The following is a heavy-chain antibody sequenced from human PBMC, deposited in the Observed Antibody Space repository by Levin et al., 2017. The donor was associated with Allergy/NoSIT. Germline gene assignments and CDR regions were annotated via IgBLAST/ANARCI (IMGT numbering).Heavy chain of an antibody. CDR3: ARDYYGDYGVYYYGMDV. CDR1: GYTFTSYA. CDR2: INTNTGNP. D-gene: IGHD4-17*01. J-gene: IGHJ6*02. V-gene: IGHV7-4-1*02. Sequence: ASVKVSCKASGYTFTSYAMNWVRQAPGQGLEWMGWINTNTGNPTYAQGFTGRFVFSLDTSVSTAYLQISSLKAEDTAVYYCARDYYGDYGVYYYGMDVWGQGTTVTVSS.